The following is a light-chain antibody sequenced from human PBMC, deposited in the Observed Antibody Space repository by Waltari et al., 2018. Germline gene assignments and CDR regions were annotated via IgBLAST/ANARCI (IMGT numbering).Light chain of an antibody. Sequence: QSALTQPASVSGSPGQSITISCTGTSSDVGAYDYVSWYQQYPGKAPQLVIHDVSSRPSGTSDRFSGSKSGNTASLIISGLQADDEAEYYCSSYTASRHYVFGTGTKVTVL. V-gene: IGLV2-14*03. CDR3: SSYTASRHYV. CDR1: SSDVGAYDY. J-gene: IGLJ1*01. CDR2: DVS.